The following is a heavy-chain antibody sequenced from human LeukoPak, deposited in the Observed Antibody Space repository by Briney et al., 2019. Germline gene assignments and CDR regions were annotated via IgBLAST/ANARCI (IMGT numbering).Heavy chain of an antibody. J-gene: IGHJ4*02. V-gene: IGHV3-33*01. CDR3: ARGGSTSTLFDY. CDR1: GFTFSGFG. Sequence: GRSLRLSCAASGFTFSGFGMHWVRQAPGKGLEWVSIIWYDGSHKYYSDSVKGRFTISRDNSKNTLYLQMNTLRAEDTAVYYCARGGSTSTLFDYWGQGTLVTVSS. D-gene: IGHD2-2*01. CDR2: IWYDGSHK.